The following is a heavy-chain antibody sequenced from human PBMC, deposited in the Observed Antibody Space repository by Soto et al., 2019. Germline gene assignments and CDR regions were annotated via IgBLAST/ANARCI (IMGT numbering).Heavy chain of an antibody. D-gene: IGHD1-1*01. CDR1: GFTFSSYS. Sequence: EVQLVESGGGLVQPGGSLRLSCAASGFTFSSYSMNWVRQAPGKGLEWVSYISSSSSTIYYADSVKGRFTISRDNAKNSLYLQRNSLRAEDTAVYYCARDLNDGLFDYGGQGTLVNVSS. V-gene: IGHV3-48*01. CDR3: ARDLNDGLFDY. CDR2: ISSSSSTI. J-gene: IGHJ4*02.